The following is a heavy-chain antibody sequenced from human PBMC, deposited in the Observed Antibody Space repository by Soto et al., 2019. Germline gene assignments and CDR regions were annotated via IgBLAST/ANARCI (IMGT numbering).Heavy chain of an antibody. J-gene: IGHJ4*02. Sequence: PSETLSLTCIVSNYSISSGYHWGWIRQPPGKGLEGIGTIYQSGNTYQNPSLKSRVILSIDTSKNQFSLNLRNVTAADTAVYYCVRGKVNFDFWGKGILVTVSS. V-gene: IGHV4-38-2*02. CDR2: IYQSGNT. CDR3: VRGKVNFDF. CDR1: NYSISSGYH.